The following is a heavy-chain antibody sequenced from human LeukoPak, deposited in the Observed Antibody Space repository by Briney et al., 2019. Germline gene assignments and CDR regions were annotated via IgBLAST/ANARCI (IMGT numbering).Heavy chain of an antibody. CDR3: ASLLGGEQRW. D-gene: IGHD5-24*01. CDR1: GYTFTNYY. J-gene: IGHJ4*02. V-gene: IGHV1-46*01. Sequence: ASVKVSCKASGYTFTNYYIHWVRQAPGQGLECMGIINPSGGSTSYAQKFQGRVTMTRDMSTSTVYMELSSLRSEDTAVYYCASLLGGEQRWWGQGTLVTVSS. CDR2: INPSGGST.